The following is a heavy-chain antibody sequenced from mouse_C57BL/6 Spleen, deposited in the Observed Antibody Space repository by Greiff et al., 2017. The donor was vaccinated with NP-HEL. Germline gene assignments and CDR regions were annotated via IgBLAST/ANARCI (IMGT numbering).Heavy chain of an antibody. D-gene: IGHD2-4*01. CDR2: IYPGNSDT. CDR1: GYTFTSYW. J-gene: IGHJ4*01. CDR3: TREEDYDYAMDD. Sequence: VQLQQSGTVLARPGASVKMSCKTSGYTFTSYWMHWVKQRPGQGLEWIGAIYPGNSDTSYNQKFKGKAKLTAVTSASTAYMELSSLTNEDSAVYYCTREEDYDYAMDDWGQGTSVTVAS. V-gene: IGHV1-5*01.